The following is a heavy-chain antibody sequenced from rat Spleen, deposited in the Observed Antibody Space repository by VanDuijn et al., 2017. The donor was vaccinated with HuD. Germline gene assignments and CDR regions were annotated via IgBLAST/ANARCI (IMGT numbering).Heavy chain of an antibody. CDR2: ISTGGGNT. CDR1: GFTFSNYG. D-gene: IGHD1-8*01. CDR3: ASPSSPYFDY. Sequence: EVQLVESGGGLVQPGRSLKLSCAASGFTFSNYGMAWVRQAPTKGLEWVASISTGGGNTYYRDSVKGRFTISRDNAKNTLYLQMDSLRSVDTATYYCASPSSPYFDYWGQGVMVTVSS. V-gene: IGHV5S13*01. J-gene: IGHJ2*01.